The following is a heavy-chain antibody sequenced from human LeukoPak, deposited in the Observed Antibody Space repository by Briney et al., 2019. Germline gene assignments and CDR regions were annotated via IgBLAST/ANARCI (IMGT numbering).Heavy chain of an antibody. J-gene: IGHJ4*02. CDR2: ISGGGRST. Sequence: GSLRLSCAASGFTFSTCAMSWVRQAPGKGLEWVSTISGGGRSTDYADSVKGLFTISRDNSKNTLYLKMNSLRAEDTAVYYCARERYFDYWGQGTLVTVSS. CDR1: GFTFSTCA. V-gene: IGHV3-23*01. CDR3: ARERYFDY.